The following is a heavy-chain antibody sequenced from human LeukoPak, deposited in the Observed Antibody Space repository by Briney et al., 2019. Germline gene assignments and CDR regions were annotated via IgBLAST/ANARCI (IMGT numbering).Heavy chain of an antibody. Sequence: GGSLRLSCVASGFTFSSYAMGWVRQAPGKGLEWVSAISGTGGSTWYADSVKGRVTISRDNSKNTLYLQMNSLRAEDTAVYYCAKDSYDSSGSRYDYWGQGTLVTVSS. CDR2: ISGTGGST. J-gene: IGHJ4*02. V-gene: IGHV3-23*01. CDR1: GFTFSSYA. D-gene: IGHD3-22*01. CDR3: AKDSYDSSGSRYDY.